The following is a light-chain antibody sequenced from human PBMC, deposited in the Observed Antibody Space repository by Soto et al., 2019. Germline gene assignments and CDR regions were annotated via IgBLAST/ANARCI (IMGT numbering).Light chain of an antibody. CDR3: QQYNNWLLT. CDR1: QSVSGY. CDR2: DAS. Sequence: EIVLTQSPATLSLSPGNRATLSCRASQSVSGYLAWYQQKPGQAPRLLIYDASNRATGIPARFSGSGSGTDFTLTITSLEPEDFAVYYCQQYNNWLLTFGPGTKVDIK. V-gene: IGKV3-11*01. J-gene: IGKJ3*01.